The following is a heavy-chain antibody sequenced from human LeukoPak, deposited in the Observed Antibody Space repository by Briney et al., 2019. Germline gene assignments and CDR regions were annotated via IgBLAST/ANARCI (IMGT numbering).Heavy chain of an antibody. J-gene: IGHJ4*02. CDR1: GGSISSYY. CDR3: ARENTVVDY. V-gene: IGHV4-59*01. Sequence: SETLSLTCTVSGGSISSYYWSWIRQPPGKGLEWIGYIFYSGSTNYNPSLESRVTMSVDTSKNQFSLKLSSVTAADTAVYYCARENTVVDYWGQGTLVTVSS. CDR2: IFYSGST. D-gene: IGHD2-8*02.